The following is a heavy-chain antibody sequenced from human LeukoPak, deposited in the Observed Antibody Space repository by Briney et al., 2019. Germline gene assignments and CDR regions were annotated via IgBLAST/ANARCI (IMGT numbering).Heavy chain of an antibody. CDR2: ISYDGSNK. J-gene: IGHJ4*02. V-gene: IGHV3-30*04. CDR1: GFTFSSYA. Sequence: GGSLRLSCAASGFTFSSYAMHWVRQAPGKGLEWVAVISYDGSNKYYAGSVKGRFTISRDNSKNTLYLQMNSLRAEDTAVYYCAKIPGYGDYSDYWGQGTLVTVSS. D-gene: IGHD4-17*01. CDR3: AKIPGYGDYSDY.